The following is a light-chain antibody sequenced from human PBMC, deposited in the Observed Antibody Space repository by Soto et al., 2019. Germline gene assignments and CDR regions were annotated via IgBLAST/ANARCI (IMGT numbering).Light chain of an antibody. V-gene: IGKV3D-20*01. CDR3: QQYGSSPIT. CDR1: HSVSSSY. Sequence: EIILTHSPSTLSLSPGERATLSCGASHSVSSSYVAWYQHRPGLAPRLLIHDASSRATGIPDRFSGTKSGTDFTLTIRRLEPEDAAVYYCQQYGSSPITFGQGTRLEI. J-gene: IGKJ5*01. CDR2: DAS.